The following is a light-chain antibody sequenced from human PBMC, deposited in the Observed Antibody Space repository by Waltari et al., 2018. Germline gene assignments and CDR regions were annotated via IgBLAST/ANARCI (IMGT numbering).Light chain of an antibody. J-gene: IGKJ1*01. Sequence: IALTPSPGTRSLSPGEGATLTCRASQSVSRSLDWYQQKPGQAPRLLIYGASSMASGVPDRFSGSGSGTDFSLTISRLEPEDFAVYYCQQYVRLPVSFGQGTKVEIK. V-gene: IGKV3-20*01. CDR1: QSVSRS. CDR2: GAS. CDR3: QQYVRLPVS.